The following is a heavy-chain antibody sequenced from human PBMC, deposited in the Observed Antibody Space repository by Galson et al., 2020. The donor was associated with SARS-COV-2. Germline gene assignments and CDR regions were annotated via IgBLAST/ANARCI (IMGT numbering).Heavy chain of an antibody. J-gene: IGHJ4*02. V-gene: IGHV4-39*01. CDR3: ARHGGTWLIVVVPAYCDW. D-gene: IGHD2-2*01. CDR2: IYYSGST. Sequence: SETLSLTCTVSGGSISSSSYYWGWIRQPPGKGLEWIGSIYYSGSTYYNPSLKSRVTISVDTSKNQFSLKLSSVTAADTAVYYCARHGGTWLIVVVPAYCDWWGQGTLVTVSS. CDR1: GGSISSSSYY.